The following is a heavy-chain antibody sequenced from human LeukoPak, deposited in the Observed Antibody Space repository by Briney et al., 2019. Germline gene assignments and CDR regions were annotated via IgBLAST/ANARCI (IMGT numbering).Heavy chain of an antibody. CDR3: ASPSDCSGGSCYWRAFDI. D-gene: IGHD2-15*01. J-gene: IGHJ3*02. CDR1: GFTLRNDW. CDR2: IKEDGSER. Sequence: QPGGSLRLSCAASGFTLRNDWMSWIRQAPGKGLEWVANIKEDGSERYYMDSAKGRFTISRDNAKNSLYLQMNSLRAEDTAVYYCASPSDCSGGSCYWRAFDIWGQGTMVTVSS. V-gene: IGHV3-7*01.